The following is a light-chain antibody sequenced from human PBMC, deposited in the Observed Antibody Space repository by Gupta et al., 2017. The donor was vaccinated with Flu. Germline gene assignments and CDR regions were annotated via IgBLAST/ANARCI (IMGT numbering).Light chain of an antibody. CDR3: QQYNYYPPT. CDR1: QDIINW. Sequence: GDRFTNTCLESQDIINWLAWYQQKPDKAPKALIFCASRLQDGVPARFSGSGSGTDFTLTINSLQPDDFAIYFCQQYNYYPPTFGGGTRVEIK. V-gene: IGKV1D-16*01. J-gene: IGKJ4*01. CDR2: CAS.